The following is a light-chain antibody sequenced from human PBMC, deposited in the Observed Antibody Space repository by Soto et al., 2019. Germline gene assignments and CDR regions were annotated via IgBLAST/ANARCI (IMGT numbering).Light chain of an antibody. CDR3: QQYESSPLT. CDR1: QSVSSTY. V-gene: IGKV3-20*01. J-gene: IGKJ4*01. Sequence: EIVLTQSPDTLSLSPGERATLSCRPSQSVSSTYLAWYQQKPGRAPRLLIYRASTRATGIPDRFSGSGSGTDLTLTISRLEPEDFAVYYCQQYESSPLTFGGGTKVEIK. CDR2: RAS.